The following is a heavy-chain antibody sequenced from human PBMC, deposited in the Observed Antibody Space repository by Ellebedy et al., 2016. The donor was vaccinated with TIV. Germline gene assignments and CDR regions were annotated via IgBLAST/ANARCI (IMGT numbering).Heavy chain of an antibody. Sequence: AASVKVSCKVSGYSLIELSMHWTRQVPGKGLEWMGGFDPENGEITYSQKFQGRVTMTRDTSTTTVNMELNSLRSEDTAVYYCAKSRSTGWLHTPDYWGQGTLVIVSS. V-gene: IGHV1-24*01. CDR3: AKSRSTGWLHTPDY. D-gene: IGHD6-13*01. CDR1: GYSLIELS. J-gene: IGHJ4*02. CDR2: FDPENGEI.